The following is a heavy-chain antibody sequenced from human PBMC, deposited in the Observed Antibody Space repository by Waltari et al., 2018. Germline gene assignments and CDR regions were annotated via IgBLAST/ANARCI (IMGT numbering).Heavy chain of an antibody. CDR3: ARTLKYSSRRFYYYYGMDV. CDR2: IYYSGST. V-gene: IGHV4-59*01. D-gene: IGHD6-13*01. J-gene: IGHJ6*02. Sequence: QVQLQESGPGLVKPSETLSLTCTVAGGSISSYSWRWIRQPPGKGLEWTGYIYYSGSTNYNPSLKSRVTISVDTSKNQFSLKLSSVTAADTAVYYCARTLKYSSRRFYYYYGMDVWGQGTTVTVSS. CDR1: GGSISSYS.